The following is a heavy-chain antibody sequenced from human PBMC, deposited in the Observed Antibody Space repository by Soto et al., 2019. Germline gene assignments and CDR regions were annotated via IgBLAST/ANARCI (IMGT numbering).Heavy chain of an antibody. V-gene: IGHV3-30*18. J-gene: IGHJ3*01. CDR1: GVNIGGYG. CDR3: AKEFQRDVHAFDL. CDR2: VSQDGTVQ. Sequence: GGSLRLSCEATGVNIGGYGMHWIRQAPGRGLEWVAVVSQDGTVQRYLDAVKGRFYISRDNPKNTVFLQMYRLSAEDTAVYFCAKEFQRDVHAFDLWGQGTVVTVSS.